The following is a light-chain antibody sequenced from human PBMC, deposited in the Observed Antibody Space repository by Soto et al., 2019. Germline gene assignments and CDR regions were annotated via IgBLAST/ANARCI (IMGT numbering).Light chain of an antibody. CDR2: EVS. J-gene: IGLJ2*01. CDR1: SSDVGSYNL. V-gene: IGLV2-23*02. CDR3: CLYAGSSTVV. Sequence: QSALTQPASVSGSPGQSITISCTGTSSDVGSYNLVSWYQQHPGKAPKLMIYEVSKRPSGVSDRFSGSKSGNTASLTISGLQAEDEADYYCCLYAGSSTVVFGGWTKLTVL.